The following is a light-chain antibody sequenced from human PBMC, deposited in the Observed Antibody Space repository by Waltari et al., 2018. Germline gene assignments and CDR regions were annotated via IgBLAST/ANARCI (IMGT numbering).Light chain of an antibody. Sequence: SYELTQPSSVSVSLGQTAPITCSGDILSNRYVRWFQQKAGQPPVLVIYQDTERPSGIPERFSGSSSGTTVTLTISGAQVEDEADYYCYSTADHDLGVFAAGTKVTVL. CDR1: ILSNRY. CDR2: QDT. V-gene: IGLV3-27*01. J-gene: IGLJ1*01. CDR3: YSTADHDLGV.